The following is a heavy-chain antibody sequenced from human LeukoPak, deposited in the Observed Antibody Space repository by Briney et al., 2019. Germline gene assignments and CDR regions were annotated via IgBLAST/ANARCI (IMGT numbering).Heavy chain of an antibody. Sequence: GGSLRLSCAASGFTFSSYSMNWVRQAPGMGLEWVSSISSSSSYIYYADSVKGRFTISRDNAKNSLYLQMNSLRAEDTAVYYCARDVVGATRRGAFDYWGQGTLVTVSS. D-gene: IGHD1-26*01. CDR1: GFTFSSYS. CDR3: ARDVVGATRRGAFDY. V-gene: IGHV3-21*01. CDR2: ISSSSSYI. J-gene: IGHJ4*02.